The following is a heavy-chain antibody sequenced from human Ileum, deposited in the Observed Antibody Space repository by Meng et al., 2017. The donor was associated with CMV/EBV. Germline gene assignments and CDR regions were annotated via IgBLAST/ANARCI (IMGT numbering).Heavy chain of an antibody. Sequence: VLLRASGPGRVQPSETLSLTRTCSGGSITSFYWGWIRQPAGKALEWIGRIYHGGSTNYNPSLKSRVTLSVDTSKNQFSMRLTSVTAADTAVYYCARGPGGFGDFNFDYWGQGTLVTVSS. CDR2: IYHGGST. D-gene: IGHD3-16*01. V-gene: IGHV4-4*07. J-gene: IGHJ4*02. CDR3: ARGPGGFGDFNFDY. CDR1: GGSITSFY.